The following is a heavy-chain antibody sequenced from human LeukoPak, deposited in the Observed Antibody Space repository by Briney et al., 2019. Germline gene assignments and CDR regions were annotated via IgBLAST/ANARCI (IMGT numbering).Heavy chain of an antibody. V-gene: IGHV3-30*02. Sequence: GGSLRLSCAASGFTFSIYGMHWVRQAPGKGLEWVAFIRYDGSNKYYADSVKGRFTISRDNSKNTLYLQMNSLRVEDTAVYYCAKTNGAYSSSPPDYWGQGTLVTVSS. J-gene: IGHJ4*02. CDR2: IRYDGSNK. D-gene: IGHD6-6*01. CDR3: AKTNGAYSSSPPDY. CDR1: GFTFSIYG.